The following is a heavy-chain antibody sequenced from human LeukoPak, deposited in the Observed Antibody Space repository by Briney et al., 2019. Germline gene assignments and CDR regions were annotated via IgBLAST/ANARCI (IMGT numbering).Heavy chain of an antibody. Sequence: PSETLSLTCTVSGYSISSGYYWSWIRPPAGEGLQGVGRIYTSGSTYYNPSLKRRVTISGDTSKNQLSLQLNTVTAADTAVYYLAREREGPYGCLDYGGQGILVTVSS. J-gene: IGHJ4*02. CDR1: GYSISSGYY. D-gene: IGHD4-17*01. CDR3: AREREGPYGCLDY. CDR2: IYTSGST. V-gene: IGHV4-61*02.